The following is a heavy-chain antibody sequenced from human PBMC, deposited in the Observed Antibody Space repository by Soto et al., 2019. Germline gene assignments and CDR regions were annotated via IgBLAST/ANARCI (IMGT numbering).Heavy chain of an antibody. D-gene: IGHD3-3*01. CDR3: ARAQFLEWPHFDY. V-gene: IGHV4-59*01. J-gene: IGHJ4*02. Sequence: PSETLSLTCTVSGGSISSYYWSWIRQPPGKGLEWIGYIYYSGSTNYNPSLKSRVTISVDTSKNQFSLKLSSVTAAYTAVYYCARAQFLEWPHFDYWGQGTLVTVSS. CDR1: GGSISSYY. CDR2: IYYSGST.